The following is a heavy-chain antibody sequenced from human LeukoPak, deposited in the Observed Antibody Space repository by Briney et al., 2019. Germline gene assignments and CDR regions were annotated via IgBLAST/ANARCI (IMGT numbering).Heavy chain of an antibody. J-gene: IGHJ3*02. D-gene: IGHD5-18*01. Sequence: PSETLSLTCTVSDGSISSYYWSWIRQPPGKGLEWIAYIDYRGSTTYNPSLKSRVTISVDTSRNQFSLKLSSVTAADTAVYYCARSRSGYSYDHAAFDIWGQGAMVTVSS. CDR1: DGSISSYY. CDR2: IDYRGST. V-gene: IGHV4-59*01. CDR3: ARSRSGYSYDHAAFDI.